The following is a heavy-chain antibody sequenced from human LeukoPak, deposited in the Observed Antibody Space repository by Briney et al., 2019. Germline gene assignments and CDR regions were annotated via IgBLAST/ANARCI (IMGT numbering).Heavy chain of an antibody. CDR3: ARGSGWSTDFDY. CDR2: INHSGST. D-gene: IGHD6-19*01. Sequence: SETLSLTCAVYGGSFSGFHWTWIRQPPGKGLEWIGEINHSGSTNYNPSLKSRVTISVDTSKNQFSLKLSSVTAADTAVYYCARGSGWSTDFDYWGQGTLVTVSP. CDR1: GGSFSGFH. V-gene: IGHV4-34*01. J-gene: IGHJ4*02.